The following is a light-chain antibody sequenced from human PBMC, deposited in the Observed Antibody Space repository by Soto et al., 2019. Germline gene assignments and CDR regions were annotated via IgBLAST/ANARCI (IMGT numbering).Light chain of an antibody. CDR3: QQYHSRRT. Sequence: DIQMTQSPSTLSASVGDRVTITCRASQNINNWIAWYQQKPGKAPKFLIYDASTLENGVPSRFSGSGFGTEFSLTISSLQPDDIATYYCQQYHSRRTFGQGTKVDIK. CDR2: DAS. CDR1: QNINNW. V-gene: IGKV1-5*01. J-gene: IGKJ1*01.